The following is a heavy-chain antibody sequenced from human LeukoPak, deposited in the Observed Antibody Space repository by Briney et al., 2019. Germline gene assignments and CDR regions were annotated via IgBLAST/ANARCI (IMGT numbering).Heavy chain of an antibody. CDR2: IQFDGSNK. CDR3: ARDFGGSYVSADYY. J-gene: IGHJ4*02. V-gene: IGHV3-30*02. Sequence: GGSLRLSRAASGFTFSGFGMHWVRQAPGKGLEWVAFIQFDGSNKYYADSVKGRFTISRDNSKSTLYLQMNSLRAEDTAVYYCARDFGGSYVSADYYWGQGTLVTVSS. D-gene: IGHD1-26*01. CDR1: GFTFSGFG.